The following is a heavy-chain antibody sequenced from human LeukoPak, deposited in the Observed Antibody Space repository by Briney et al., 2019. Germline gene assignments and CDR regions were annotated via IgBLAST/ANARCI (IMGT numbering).Heavy chain of an antibody. J-gene: IGHJ5*02. CDR3: ARDNSVGDNAWWFDP. CDR2: IIPIFGTA. V-gene: IGHV1-69*05. Sequence: SVKVSCKASGGTFSSYAISWVRQAPGQGLEWMGGIIPIFGTANYAQKFQGRVTMTRDMSTSTDYMELSSLRSEDTAIYYCARDNSVGDNAWWFDPWGRGTLVTVSS. D-gene: IGHD1-26*01. CDR1: GGTFSSYA.